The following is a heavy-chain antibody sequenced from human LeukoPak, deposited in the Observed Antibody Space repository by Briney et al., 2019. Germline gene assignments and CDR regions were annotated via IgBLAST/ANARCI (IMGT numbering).Heavy chain of an antibody. CDR1: GGSISSYY. V-gene: IGHV4-59*01. D-gene: IGHD6-13*01. Sequence: SETLSLTCTVSGGSISSYYWSWIRQPPGKGLEWIGYIYYSGSTNYNPSLKSRVTISADTSKNQFSLKLSSVTAADTAVYYCARGPLYSSSRYGEEGPFDYWGQGTLVTVSS. CDR2: IYYSGST. CDR3: ARGPLYSSSRYGEEGPFDY. J-gene: IGHJ4*02.